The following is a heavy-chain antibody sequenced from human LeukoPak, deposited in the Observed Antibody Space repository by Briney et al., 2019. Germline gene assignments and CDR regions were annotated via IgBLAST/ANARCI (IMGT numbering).Heavy chain of an antibody. J-gene: IGHJ4*02. Sequence: PLETLSLTCTVSHGSASSDSYSWSWIRQSPGKGLEWLGYIYYSGTTMYSPSLKSRVTLSVDTSKNQFSLRLSSATAADTAIYYCARKAAATGFFDYWGQGTLVTVSS. V-gene: IGHV4-61*01. CDR3: ARKAAATGFFDY. CDR2: IYYSGTT. D-gene: IGHD2-15*01. CDR1: HGSASSDSYS.